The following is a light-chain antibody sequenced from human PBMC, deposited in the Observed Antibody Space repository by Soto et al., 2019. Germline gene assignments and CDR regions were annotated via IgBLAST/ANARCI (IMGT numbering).Light chain of an antibody. Sequence: EVVMTQSPVTLSVSPGERATLSCRASQSVYGSLAWYQQKPGQAPRLLIHGASNRATDIPARFSGSGSGTECSLTINGRQSDDLAVYYCQQYKYWPLTFGGGTKVEIK. CDR2: GAS. CDR3: QQYKYWPLT. CDR1: QSVYGS. J-gene: IGKJ4*01. V-gene: IGKV3-15*01.